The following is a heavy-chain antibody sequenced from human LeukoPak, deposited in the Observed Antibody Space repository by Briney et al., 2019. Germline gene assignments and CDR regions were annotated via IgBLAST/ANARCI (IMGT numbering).Heavy chain of an antibody. J-gene: IGHJ4*02. CDR3: ARDLTPGAPDYFDS. CDR1: GFTFGSYA. CDR2: IAHDETNR. Sequence: PGGSLRLSRATSGFTFGSYAMHWVRQAPGKGLEWVAVIAHDETNRFYADSVRGRFTISRDNSMNTLYLRMNSLRPEDTAVYFCARDLTPGAPDYFDSWGQGTLVTVSS. D-gene: IGHD2-2*01. V-gene: IGHV3-30*04.